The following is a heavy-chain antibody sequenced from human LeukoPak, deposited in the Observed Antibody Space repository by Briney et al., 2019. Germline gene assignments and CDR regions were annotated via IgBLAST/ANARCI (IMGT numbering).Heavy chain of an antibody. Sequence: ASVKISCKASGYTFTSYSMHWVRQAPEQGLEWMGIINPRGGSTTYAQKLQDRVTMTRDTSTSTVYMELSSLTSEDTAVYYCARVAGMTSGSYYANDYWGQGTLVTVSS. D-gene: IGHD1-26*01. CDR2: INPRGGST. V-gene: IGHV1-46*01. CDR1: GYTFTSYS. J-gene: IGHJ4*02. CDR3: ARVAGMTSGSYYANDY.